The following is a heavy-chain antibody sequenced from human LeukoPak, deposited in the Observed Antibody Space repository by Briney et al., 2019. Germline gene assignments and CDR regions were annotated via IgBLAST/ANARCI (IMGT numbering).Heavy chain of an antibody. V-gene: IGHV1-8*01. J-gene: IGHJ3*02. D-gene: IGHD3-22*01. CDR3: ARGSLYYYDSSGYYVSYAFDI. CDR2: MNPNSGNT. CDR1: GYTFTSYD. Sequence: ASVKVSCKASGYTFTSYDINWVRQATGQGLEWMGWMNPNSGNTGYAQKFQGRVTMTRNTSISTAYMELSSLRSEDTAVYYRARGSLYYYDSSGYYVSYAFDIWGQGTMVTVSS.